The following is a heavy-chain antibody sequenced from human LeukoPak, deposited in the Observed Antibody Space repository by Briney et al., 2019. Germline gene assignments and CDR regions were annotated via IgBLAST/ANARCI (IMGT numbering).Heavy chain of an antibody. J-gene: IGHJ4*02. V-gene: IGHV4-4*09. CDR1: GGSISRYY. CDR2: SSTSGSA. Sequence: PSETLSLTCTVSGGSISRYYWSWIRQPPGKGLEWIGYSSTSGSANYNPSLKSRVTISVDTSKNQFSLKLSSVTAADTAVYYCARSGFHTYDYWGQGTLVTVSS. CDR3: ARSGFHTYDY. D-gene: IGHD3-9*01.